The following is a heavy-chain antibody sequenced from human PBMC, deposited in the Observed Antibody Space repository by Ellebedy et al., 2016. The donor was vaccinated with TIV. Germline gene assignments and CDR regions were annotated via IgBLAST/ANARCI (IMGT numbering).Heavy chain of an antibody. CDR2: TNSDGSST. D-gene: IGHD3-3*01. J-gene: IGHJ4*02. CDR1: GFTFSSHW. CDR3: ARDGIRSMDY. Sequence: GESLKISCAASGFTFSSHWMHWVRQAPGKGLVWVSRTNSDGSSTSYADSVKGRFTISRDNAKNTLDLQMNSLRAEDTAVYYCARDGIRSMDYWGQGTLVTVSS. V-gene: IGHV3-74*01.